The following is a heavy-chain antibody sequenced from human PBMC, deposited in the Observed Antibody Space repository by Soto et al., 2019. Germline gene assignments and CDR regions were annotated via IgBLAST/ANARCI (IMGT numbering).Heavy chain of an antibody. V-gene: IGHV4-4*02. D-gene: IGHD6-13*01. CDR3: AREEPYSSSWYVLLPTV. CDR2: IYHSGST. Sequence: SETLSLTCAVSGGSISSSNWWSWVRQPPGKGLEWIGEIYHSGSTNYNPSLKSRVTISVDKSKNQFSLKLSSVTAADTAVYYCAREEPYSSSWYVLLPTVWGQGTLVTVSS. CDR1: GGSISSSNW. J-gene: IGHJ4*02.